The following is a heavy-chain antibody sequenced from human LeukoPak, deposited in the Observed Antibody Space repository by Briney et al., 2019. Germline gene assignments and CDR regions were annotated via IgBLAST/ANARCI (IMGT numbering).Heavy chain of an antibody. CDR1: AGSISSSSYY. J-gene: IGHJ4*02. V-gene: IGHV4-39*02. Sequence: SQTLSLTSTVSAGSISSSSYYWGWIRQPPGKGLEWIGSIYYSGSTYYNPSLKSRTTISVHTTKNQFSLELTTGTAADTAVYSCARDGGDTGVDYWGQGTLVTVSS. CDR3: ARDGGDTGVDY. D-gene: IGHD2-21*02. CDR2: IYYSGST.